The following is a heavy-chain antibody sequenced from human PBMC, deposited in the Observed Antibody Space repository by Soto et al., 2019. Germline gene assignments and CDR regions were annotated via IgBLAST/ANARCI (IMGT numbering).Heavy chain of an antibody. V-gene: IGHV3-21*01. Sequence: PGGSLRLSCAASGFTFSNYDMNWVRQAPGKGLEWVSSIGSSNNYIHYADSVKGRFTISRDNAKNALYLQMNSLRAEDTAVYYCARGYYDSSSYVWGQGTLVTVSS. CDR2: IGSSNNYI. J-gene: IGHJ4*02. CDR1: GFTFSNYD. CDR3: ARGYYDSSSYV. D-gene: IGHD3-22*01.